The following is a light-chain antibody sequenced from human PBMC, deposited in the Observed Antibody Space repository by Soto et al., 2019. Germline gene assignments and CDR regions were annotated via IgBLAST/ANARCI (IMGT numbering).Light chain of an antibody. CDR1: SSDVGSYNL. J-gene: IGLJ1*01. V-gene: IGLV2-23*01. CDR3: CSYAGSRYYV. Sequence: QSVLHQPASVSGSLGQSITISCTGTSSDVGSYNLVSWYQQHPGKAPQLMIYEGSKRPSGVSNRFSGSKSGNTAFLTISGLQAEDEADYYCCSYAGSRYYVFGTGTKVTVL. CDR2: EGS.